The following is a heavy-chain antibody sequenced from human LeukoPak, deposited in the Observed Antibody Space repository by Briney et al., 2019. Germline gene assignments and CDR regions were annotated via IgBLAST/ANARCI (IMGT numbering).Heavy chain of an antibody. CDR2: ILPDGGNK. D-gene: IGHD4-23*01. CDR1: GFSFSSFV. Sequence: GGSLRLSCAVSGFSFSSFVMQWVRQAPGKGLEWVAAILPDGGNKHYADSVKGRVTISRDNSKNTLYLQMNSLRAEDTALYYCAIMTTVVTNFDYWGQGTPVTVSS. CDR3: AIMTTVVTNFDY. J-gene: IGHJ4*02. V-gene: IGHV3-30-3*01.